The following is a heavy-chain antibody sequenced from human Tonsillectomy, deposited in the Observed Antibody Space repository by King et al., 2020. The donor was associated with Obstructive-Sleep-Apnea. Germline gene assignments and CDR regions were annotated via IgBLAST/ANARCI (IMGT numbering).Heavy chain of an antibody. CDR3: ARTTGMAAAGFGAHLDY. CDR1: GFTFSSHA. Sequence: VQLVESGGGVVQPGGSLRLTCAASGFTFSSHAMHWVRQAPGKGLEWLSIISYDGIHKSYSDSVKGRFTIARDNSKNTLHLQMNSLGAEDTAVYYCARTTGMAAAGFGAHLDYWGQGTLVTVSS. J-gene: IGHJ4*02. V-gene: IGHV3-30*04. CDR2: ISYDGIHK. D-gene: IGHD6-13*01.